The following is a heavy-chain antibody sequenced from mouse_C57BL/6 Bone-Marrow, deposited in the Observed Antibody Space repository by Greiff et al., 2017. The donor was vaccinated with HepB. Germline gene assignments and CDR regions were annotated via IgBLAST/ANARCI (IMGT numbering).Heavy chain of an antibody. CDR1: GYTFTNYW. J-gene: IGHJ4*01. D-gene: IGHD1-1*01. V-gene: IGHV1-63*01. CDR2: IYPGGGYT. CDR3: AHIGYGSSYNYAMDY. Sequence: QVQLQQSGAELVRPGTSVKMSCKASGYTFTNYWIGWAKQRPGHGLEWIGDIYPGGGYTNYNEKSKGKATLTADKSSSTAYMQFSSLTSEDSAIYYCAHIGYGSSYNYAMDYWGQGTSVTVSS.